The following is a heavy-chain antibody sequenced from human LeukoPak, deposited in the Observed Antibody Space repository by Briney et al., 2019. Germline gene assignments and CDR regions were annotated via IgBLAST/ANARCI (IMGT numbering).Heavy chain of an antibody. CDR3: ARDLIAAAGTCGY. CDR1: GFTFSSYS. D-gene: IGHD6-13*01. V-gene: IGHV3-74*01. J-gene: IGHJ4*02. CDR2: INTDGSST. Sequence: GGSLRLSCAASGFTFSSYSMNWVRQAPGKGLVWVSRINTDGSSTSYADSVKGRFTISRDNAKNTLYLQMNSLRAEDTAVYYCARDLIAAAGTCGYWGQGTLVTVSS.